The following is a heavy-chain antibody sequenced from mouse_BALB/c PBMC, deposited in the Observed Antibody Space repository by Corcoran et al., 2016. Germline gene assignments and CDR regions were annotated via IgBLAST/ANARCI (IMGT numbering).Heavy chain of an antibody. CDR2: INPYNGGT. V-gene: IGHV1-18*01. Sequence: EVQLQQSGPELVKPGASVKISCKTSGYTFTEYTMHWVKQSHGKSLEWIGLINPYNGGTSYNQKFKGKATLTVDKSSSTAYMELLSLTSEDSAVYYCARGYGSSYWYFDVWGAGTTVTVSS. D-gene: IGHD1-1*01. J-gene: IGHJ1*01. CDR1: GYTFTEYT. CDR3: ARGYGSSYWYFDV.